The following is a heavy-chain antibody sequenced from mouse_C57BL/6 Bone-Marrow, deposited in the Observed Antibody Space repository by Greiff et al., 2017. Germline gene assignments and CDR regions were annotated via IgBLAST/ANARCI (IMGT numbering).Heavy chain of an antibody. CDR1: GYTFTSYT. J-gene: IGHJ3*01. D-gene: IGHD1-1*01. CDR3: AGRDYYGSSPFAY. V-gene: IGHV1-4*01. CDR2: INPSSGYP. Sequence: QVQLQQPGAELVMPGASVKMSCKASGYTFTSYTMHWVKQRPGQGLEWIGYINPSSGYPKYNQKFKDKATLTADKSSSTAYMQLSSLTSEDSAVYYCAGRDYYGSSPFAYWGQGTLVTVSA.